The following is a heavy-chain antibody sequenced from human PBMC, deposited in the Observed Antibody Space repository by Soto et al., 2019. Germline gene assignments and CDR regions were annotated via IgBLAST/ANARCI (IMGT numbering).Heavy chain of an antibody. V-gene: IGHV1-18*01. CDR2: ISAYSGNT. Sequence: ASVKVCCKASGDTFTSYAMHWVRQAPGQGLEWMGWISAYSGNTNYAQKLQGRVTMTTDTSTSTAYMELRSLRSDDTAVYYCARDEKWLRFRTGFDPWGQGTLVTVSS. J-gene: IGHJ5*02. CDR1: GDTFTSYA. CDR3: ARDEKWLRFRTGFDP. D-gene: IGHD5-12*01.